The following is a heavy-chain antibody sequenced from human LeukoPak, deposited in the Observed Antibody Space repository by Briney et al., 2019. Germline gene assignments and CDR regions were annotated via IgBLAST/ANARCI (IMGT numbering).Heavy chain of an antibody. CDR3: AKDILGWSFDT. Sequence: GGSLRLSCEASGFGVSSNAMAWVRQAPGKGLEWVSGLGSEGRTHYADSVKGRFTISRDHSKNTVYLQMNSLRDEDTALYYCAKDILGWSFDTWGQGTLVTVSS. CDR1: GFGVSSNA. V-gene: IGHV3-23*01. D-gene: IGHD4-23*01. J-gene: IGHJ4*02. CDR2: LGSEGRT.